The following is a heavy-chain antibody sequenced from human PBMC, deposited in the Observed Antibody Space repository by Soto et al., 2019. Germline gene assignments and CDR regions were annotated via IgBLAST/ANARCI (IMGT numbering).Heavy chain of an antibody. CDR2: ISGSGGST. CDR1: GFTFSSYA. J-gene: IGHJ3*02. CDR3: AKHGEYYDFWSGYYPYDAFDI. D-gene: IGHD3-3*01. Sequence: GGSLRLSCAASGFTFSSYAMSWVRQAPGKGLEWVSAISGSGGSTYYADSVKGRFTISRENSKNTLYLQMNSLRAEDTAVYYCAKHGEYYDFWSGYYPYDAFDIWGQGTMVTVSS. V-gene: IGHV3-23*01.